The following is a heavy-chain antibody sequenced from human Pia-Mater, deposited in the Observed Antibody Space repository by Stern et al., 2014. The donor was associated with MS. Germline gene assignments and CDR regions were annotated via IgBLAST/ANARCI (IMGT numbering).Heavy chain of an antibody. D-gene: IGHD1-26*01. CDR2: IIPIFGTA. J-gene: IGHJ6*02. Sequence: VQLVESGAEDKKPGTSVKVSCKASGGTFSSPAIPWVRQTPGQGLEWMGGIIPIFGTANYAQKFQGRVTITADKSTSTAYMELSSLRSEDTAVYYCARRGMGATTKYGMAVWGQGTTVTVSS. CDR1: GGTFSSPA. CDR3: ARRGMGATTKYGMAV. V-gene: IGHV1-69*06.